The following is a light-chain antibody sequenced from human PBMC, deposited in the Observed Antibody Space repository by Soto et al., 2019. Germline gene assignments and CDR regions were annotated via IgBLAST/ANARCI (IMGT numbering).Light chain of an antibody. Sequence: EIVLTQSPATLSLSPGERATLSCRASQSVSSYLAWYQQKPGQAPRLLIYDASNRATGIPARFSGSGSGTDFTLTITSLEPEDFAVYYCQQRSYWPPIFTFGPGTKVDIK. CDR1: QSVSSY. V-gene: IGKV3-11*01. CDR3: QQRSYWPPIFT. CDR2: DAS. J-gene: IGKJ3*01.